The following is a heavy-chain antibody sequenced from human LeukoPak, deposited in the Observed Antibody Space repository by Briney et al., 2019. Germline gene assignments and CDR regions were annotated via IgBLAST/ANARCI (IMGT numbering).Heavy chain of an antibody. CDR1: GGTFSSYA. CDR3: ARPKYDYGDELDY. J-gene: IGHJ4*02. Sequence: SVKVSCKASGGTFSSYAISWVRQAPGQGLEWMGGIIPMFGTAKYAQKFQGRVTITAGKSTSTAYMELSSLRSEDTAVYYCARPKYDYGDELDYWGQGTLVTVSS. CDR2: IIPMFGTA. V-gene: IGHV1-69*06. D-gene: IGHD4-17*01.